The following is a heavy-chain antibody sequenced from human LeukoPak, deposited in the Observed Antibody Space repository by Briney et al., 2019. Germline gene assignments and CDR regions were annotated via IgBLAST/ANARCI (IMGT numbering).Heavy chain of an antibody. D-gene: IGHD2/OR15-2a*01. CDR1: GGTFSSYA. Sequence: GASVKVSCKASGGTFSSYAISWVRQAPGQGLEWMGGIIPIFGTANYAQKFQGRVTITADESTSTAYMELSSLRSEDTAVYYCASFSHQRFEEYDYWGQGTLVTVSS. CDR2: IIPIFGTA. V-gene: IGHV1-69*13. J-gene: IGHJ4*02. CDR3: ASFSHQRFEEYDY.